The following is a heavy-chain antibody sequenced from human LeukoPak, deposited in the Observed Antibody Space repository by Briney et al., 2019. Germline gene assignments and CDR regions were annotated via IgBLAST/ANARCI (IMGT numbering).Heavy chain of an antibody. V-gene: IGHV4-4*02. CDR2: IYYSGST. CDR3: ARETTHYYYMDV. Sequence: SETLSLTCAVSGGSISSSNWWSWVRQPPGKGLEWIGYIYYSGSTNYNPSLKSRVTISVDTSKNQFSLKLSSVTAADTAVYYCARETTHYYYMDVWGKGTTVTISS. CDR1: GGSISSSNW. J-gene: IGHJ6*03. D-gene: IGHD1-7*01.